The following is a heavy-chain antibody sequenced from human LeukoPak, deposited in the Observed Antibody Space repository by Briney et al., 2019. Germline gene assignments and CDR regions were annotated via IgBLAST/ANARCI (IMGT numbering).Heavy chain of an antibody. J-gene: IGHJ4*02. CDR3: AHGAMYQLDY. CDR2: IIGGGGST. V-gene: IGHV3-23*01. Sequence: PSGGSLRLSCAASGFTFSSYAMSWVRQAPGKGLEWVSGIIGGGGSTYYADSVKGRFTISGDNSRNTLFLQMNSLRAEDTAVYYCAHGAMYQLDYWGQGTLVTVSS. CDR1: GFTFSSYA. D-gene: IGHD2-2*01.